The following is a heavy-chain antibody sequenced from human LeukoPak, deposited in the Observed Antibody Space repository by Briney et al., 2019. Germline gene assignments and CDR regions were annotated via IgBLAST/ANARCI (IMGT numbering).Heavy chain of an antibody. Sequence: GGSLRLSCAASGFTFSNAWMSWVRQAPGKGLEWVGRIKGKTDGGTTDYAAPVKGRFTISRDDSKNTLYLQMNSLKTEDTAVYYCTTDRERYFDWSSPYYFDYWGQGTLVTVSS. CDR1: GFTFSNAW. D-gene: IGHD3-9*01. CDR3: TTDRERYFDWSSPYYFDY. CDR2: IKGKTDGGTT. V-gene: IGHV3-15*01. J-gene: IGHJ4*02.